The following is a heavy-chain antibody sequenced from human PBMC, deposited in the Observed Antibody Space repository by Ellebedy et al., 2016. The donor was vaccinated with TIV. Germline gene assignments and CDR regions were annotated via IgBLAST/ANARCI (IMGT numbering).Heavy chain of an antibody. CDR3: ARIASSVLDY. CDR2: INEDGSTK. Sequence: GESLKISCAASGFSVTNNYMSWVRQAPGKGLEWVANINEDGSTKHYVDSVKGRFTISRDNAKNSLYLQMNSLRGEDTAVYYCARIASSVLDYWGQGSLVSVSS. J-gene: IGHJ4*02. D-gene: IGHD6-13*01. V-gene: IGHV3-7*01. CDR1: GFSVTNNY.